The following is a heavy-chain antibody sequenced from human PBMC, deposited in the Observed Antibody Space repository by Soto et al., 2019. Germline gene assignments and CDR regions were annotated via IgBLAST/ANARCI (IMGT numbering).Heavy chain of an antibody. CDR3: VGGGGIELGTCWCCDR. J-gene: IGHJ2*01. V-gene: IGHV1-2*02. CDR2: INPNRGGT. CDR1: GYTFTGYY. Sequence: GASVKVSCKASGYTFTGYYLHWVRQVPGQGLEWMGRINPNRGGTNSAQKFQGRVTMTRDPSINTAYMDLSRLTSDDTAVDYCVGGGGIELGTCWCCDRWGRGSLVTVSS. D-gene: IGHD3-16*01.